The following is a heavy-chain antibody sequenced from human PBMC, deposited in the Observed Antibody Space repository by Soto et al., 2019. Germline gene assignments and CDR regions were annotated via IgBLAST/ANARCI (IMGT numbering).Heavy chain of an antibody. D-gene: IGHD3-10*01. CDR2: INPNSGNI. CDR3: ARGRASGSYYLLDY. J-gene: IGHJ4*02. Sequence: GASVKVSCKASGNTFTSYDINWLRQATGHGPEWMGWINPNSGNIGYAQKFQGRVTMTRDTAIRTAYMEVSRLRSDDTAVYYCARGRASGSYYLLDYWGQGTLVTVSA. V-gene: IGHV1-8*01. CDR1: GNTFTSYD.